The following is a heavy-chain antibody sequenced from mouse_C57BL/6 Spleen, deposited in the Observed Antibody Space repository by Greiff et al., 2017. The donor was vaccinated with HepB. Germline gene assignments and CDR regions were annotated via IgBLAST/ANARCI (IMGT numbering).Heavy chain of an antibody. J-gene: IGHJ3*01. CDR3: VKAVSSGSSYTWFAY. Sequence: EVKVVESGGGLVQPGASLRLSCAASGFTFNDYQMSWVRQAPWKAPEWLALIRNKANGYTTEYTASVKGRFTISRDNSQNILYLQMNTLRAEDSATYYCVKAVSSGSSYTWFAYWGQGTLVTVSA. D-gene: IGHD1-1*01. CDR2: IRNKANGYTT. V-gene: IGHV7-4*01. CDR1: GFTFNDYQ.